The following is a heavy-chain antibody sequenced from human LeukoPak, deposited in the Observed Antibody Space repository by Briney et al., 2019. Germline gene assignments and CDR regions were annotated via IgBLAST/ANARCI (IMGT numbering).Heavy chain of an antibody. D-gene: IGHD3-3*01. V-gene: IGHV4-39*07. CDR1: GGSISSSSYY. Sequence: SETLSLTCTVSGGSISSSSYYWGWIRQPPGKGLEWIGEINHSGSTNYNPSLKSRVTISVDTSKNQFSLKLSSVTAADTAVYYCARGPGYDFWSGYNYYFDYWGQGTLVTVSS. CDR2: INHSGST. J-gene: IGHJ4*02. CDR3: ARGPGYDFWSGYNYYFDY.